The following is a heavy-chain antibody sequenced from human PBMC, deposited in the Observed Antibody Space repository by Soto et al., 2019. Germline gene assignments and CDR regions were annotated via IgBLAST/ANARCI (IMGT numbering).Heavy chain of an antibody. Sequence: ASVKVSCKASGYTFTIYGISWVRQAPGQGLEWMGWINTHNGNTNYAQNFQGRVIMTADTSTSTAYMELRSLRSDDTAVYYCTREGSAPYYYSGMDAWGQGTTVTVSS. CDR1: GYTFTIYG. V-gene: IGHV1-18*01. J-gene: IGHJ6*02. CDR3: TREGSAPYYYSGMDA. D-gene: IGHD3-10*01. CDR2: INTHNGNT.